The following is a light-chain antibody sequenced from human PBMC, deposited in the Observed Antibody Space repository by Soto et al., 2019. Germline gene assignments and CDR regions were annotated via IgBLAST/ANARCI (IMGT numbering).Light chain of an antibody. CDR2: RAS. CDR3: QQSITYPWT. CDR1: QNSDMY. V-gene: IGKV1-5*03. J-gene: IGKJ1*01. Sequence: DIQMTQSPSTLSASAGDRVTITCRASQNSDMYLAWYQQKPGQAPSLLIYRASSLQSGVPSRFSGSGSGTEFTITISSLQPDDFATYYCQQSITYPWTFGQGTKVDIK.